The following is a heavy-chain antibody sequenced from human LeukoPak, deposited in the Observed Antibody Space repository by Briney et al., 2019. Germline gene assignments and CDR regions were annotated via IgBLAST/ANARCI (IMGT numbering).Heavy chain of an antibody. CDR1: GYTFTSYD. V-gene: IGHV1-8*01. Sequence: GASVKVSWKASGYTFTSYDINWVRQATGQGLEWVGWMNPNSGNTGYAQKFQGRVTMTRNTSISTAYMELSSLRSEDTAVYYCARWKAAAYKYYFDYWGQGTLVTVSS. J-gene: IGHJ4*02. CDR2: MNPNSGNT. CDR3: ARWKAAAYKYYFDY. D-gene: IGHD6-13*01.